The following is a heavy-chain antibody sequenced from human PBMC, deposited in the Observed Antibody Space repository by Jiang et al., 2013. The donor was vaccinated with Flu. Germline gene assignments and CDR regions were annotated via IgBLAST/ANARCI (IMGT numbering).Heavy chain of an antibody. CDR2: IYYSGST. V-gene: IGHV4-59*08. D-gene: IGHD3-10*01. Sequence: GPGLVKPSETLSLTCTVSGGSISSYYWSWIRQPPGKGLEWIGYIYYSGSTNYNPSLKSRVTISVDTSKNQFSLKLSSVTAADTAVYYCARASYGSGRPYYFDYWGQGTLV. CDR1: GGSISSYY. CDR3: ARASYGSGRPYYFDY. J-gene: IGHJ4*02.